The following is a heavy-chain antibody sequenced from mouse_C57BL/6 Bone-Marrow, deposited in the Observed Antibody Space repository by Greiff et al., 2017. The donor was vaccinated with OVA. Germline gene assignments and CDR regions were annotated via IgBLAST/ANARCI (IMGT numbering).Heavy chain of an antibody. D-gene: IGHD2-4*01. CDR2: IDPSDSYT. J-gene: IGHJ4*01. V-gene: IGHV1-69*01. Sequence: QVQLQQPGAELVMPGASVKLSCKASGYTFTSYWMHWVKQRPGQGLEWIGEIDPSDSYTNYNQKFKGKSTLTVDKSSSTAYMQLSSLTSEDSAVYYCARCFYYDYVYAMDYWGQGTSVTVSS. CDR3: ARCFYYDYVYAMDY. CDR1: GYTFTSYW.